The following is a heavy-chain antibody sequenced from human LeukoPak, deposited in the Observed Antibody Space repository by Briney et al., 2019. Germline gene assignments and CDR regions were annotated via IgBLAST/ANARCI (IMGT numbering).Heavy chain of an antibody. CDR2: ISGSGGST. J-gene: IGHJ4*02. CDR1: GFTFSSYA. D-gene: IGHD2-15*01. CDR3: AKVSGGNPRPSYFDY. V-gene: IGHV3-23*01. Sequence: PGGSLRLSCAASGFTFSSYAMSWVRQAPGKGLEWVSAISGSGGSTYYADSVKGRFTISRDNSKNTLYLQMNSLRAEDTAVYYCAKVSGGNPRPSYFDYWGQGTLVTVSS.